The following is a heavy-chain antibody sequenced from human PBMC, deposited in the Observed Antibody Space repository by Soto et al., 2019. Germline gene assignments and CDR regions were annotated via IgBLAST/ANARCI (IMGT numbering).Heavy chain of an antibody. CDR3: ARGRYGDY. D-gene: IGHD1-1*01. CDR1: GYDFTIYG. J-gene: IGHJ4*02. Sequence: QVHRVESGAEVKKPGASVKVSCKGSGYDFTIYGITWMRQAPGQGLEWMAWISAHNGNTDYAQKLQGRVTVTRDTSTSTAYMELRSLRCDDTAVYYCARGRYGDYWGQGALVTVSS. V-gene: IGHV1-18*01. CDR2: ISAHNGNT.